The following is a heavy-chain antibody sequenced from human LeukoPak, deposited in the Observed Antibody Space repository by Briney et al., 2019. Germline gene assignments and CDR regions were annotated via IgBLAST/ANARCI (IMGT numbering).Heavy chain of an antibody. D-gene: IGHD3-22*01. Sequence: SETLSLTCTVSGGSISSRSYSWGWIRQPPGKGLGWLGSIYYSVSTYYNPSLKSRVTISVDTSKNQFSLRLSSVTAADTAGYYCASLHYYDSTTGGDYFDFWGQGTLVTVPS. CDR1: GGSISSRSYS. J-gene: IGHJ4*02. V-gene: IGHV4-39*01. CDR3: ASLHYYDSTTGGDYFDF. CDR2: IYYSVST.